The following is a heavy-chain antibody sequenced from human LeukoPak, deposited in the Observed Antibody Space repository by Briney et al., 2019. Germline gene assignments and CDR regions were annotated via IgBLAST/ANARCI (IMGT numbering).Heavy chain of an antibody. D-gene: IGHD3-9*01. V-gene: IGHV3-23*01. CDR3: AKPSRLTGYYNSDY. CDR1: GFTFSSYA. CDR2: ISGSGGST. J-gene: IGHJ4*02. Sequence: PGGSLRLSCAASGFTFSSYAMSWVRQAPGKGLEWVSAISGSGGSTYYADSVKGRFTISRDNSKNTLYLQMNSLRAEDTAVYYCAKPSRLTGYYNSDYWGQGTLVTVSS.